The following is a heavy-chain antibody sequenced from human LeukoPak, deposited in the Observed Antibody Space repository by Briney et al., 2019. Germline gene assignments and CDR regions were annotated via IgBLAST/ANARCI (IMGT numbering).Heavy chain of an antibody. D-gene: IGHD6-6*01. V-gene: IGHV1-2*06. Sequence: GASVKVSCKASGYTFTGYYMHWVRQAPGQGLEWMGRINPNSGGTNYAQKFQGRVTMTRDTSISTAYMELSRLRSDDTAVYYCARDRSEYSSSSCDYWGQGTLVTVSS. CDR1: GYTFTGYY. J-gene: IGHJ4*02. CDR2: INPNSGGT. CDR3: ARDRSEYSSSSCDY.